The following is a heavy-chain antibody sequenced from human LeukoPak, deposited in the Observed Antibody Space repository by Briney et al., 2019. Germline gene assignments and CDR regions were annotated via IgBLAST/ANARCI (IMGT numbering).Heavy chain of an antibody. J-gene: IGHJ6*03. CDR1: GGSISSYY. D-gene: IGHD2-2*01. Sequence: PSETLSLTCTVSGGSISSYYWSWIRQPAGKGLEWIGRIYTSGSTNYNPSLKSRVTMSVDTSKNQFSLKLSSVTAADTAVYYCARGRYCSSTSCYRFGYYMDVWGKGTTVTVSS. V-gene: IGHV4-4*07. CDR2: IYTSGST. CDR3: ARGRYCSSTSCYRFGYYMDV.